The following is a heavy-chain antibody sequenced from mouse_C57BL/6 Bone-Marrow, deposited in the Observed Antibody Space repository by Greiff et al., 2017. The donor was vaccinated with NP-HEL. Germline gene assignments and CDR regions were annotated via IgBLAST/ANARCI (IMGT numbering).Heavy chain of an antibody. V-gene: IGHV5-6*01. CDR2: ISSGGSYT. CDR1: GFTFSSYG. CDR3: ARQGVVAHWYFDV. D-gene: IGHD1-1*01. Sequence: DVQLVESGGDLVKPGGSLKLSCAASGFTFSSYGMSWVRQTPDKRLEWVATISSGGSYTYYPDSVKGRFTISRDNAKNTLYLQMSSLKSEDTAMYYCARQGVVAHWYFDVWGTGTTVTVSS. J-gene: IGHJ1*03.